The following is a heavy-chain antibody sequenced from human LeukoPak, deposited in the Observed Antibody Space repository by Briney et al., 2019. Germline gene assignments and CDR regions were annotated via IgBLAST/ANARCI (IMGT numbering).Heavy chain of an antibody. CDR1: VFTFISYA. J-gene: IGHJ4*02. CDR3: AKEWDYDSSGYFDY. CDR2: ISRSGGST. V-gene: IGHV3-23*01. Sequence: PGGSLRLSFAASVFTFISYAMSWVRQAPWKGLEWVSAISRSGGSTYSADSVKGRFTISRDNSKNTLYLQMNILRAEDTAVYYCAKEWDYDSSGYFDYWGQGTLVTVSS. D-gene: IGHD3-22*01.